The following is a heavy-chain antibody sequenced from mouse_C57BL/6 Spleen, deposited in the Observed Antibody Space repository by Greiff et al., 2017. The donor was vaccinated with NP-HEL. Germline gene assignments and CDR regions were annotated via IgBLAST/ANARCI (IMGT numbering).Heavy chain of an antibody. CDR1: GFTFSDYY. CDR3: ARGIWGNGYFDV. Sequence: EVKLVESEGGLVQPGSSMKLSCTASGFTFSDYYMAWVRQVPEKGLEWVANINYDGSSTYYLDSLKSRFIISRDNAKNILYLQMSSLKSEDTATYYCARGIWGNGYFDVWGTGTTVTVSS. CDR2: INYDGSST. V-gene: IGHV5-16*01. J-gene: IGHJ1*03.